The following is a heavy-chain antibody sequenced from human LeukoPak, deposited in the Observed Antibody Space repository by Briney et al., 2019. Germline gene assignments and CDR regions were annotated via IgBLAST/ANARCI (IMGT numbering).Heavy chain of an antibody. D-gene: IGHD5-18*01. CDR3: ARGDTAMAASGYYMDV. Sequence: GASVKVSCKASGYTFTSYYMHWVRQAPGQGLEWMGIINPSGGSTSYAQKFQGRVTMTRDMSTSTVYMELSSLRSEDTAVYYCARGDTAMAASGYYMDVWGKGTTVTVSS. CDR2: INPSGGST. V-gene: IGHV1-46*01. J-gene: IGHJ6*03. CDR1: GYTFTSYY.